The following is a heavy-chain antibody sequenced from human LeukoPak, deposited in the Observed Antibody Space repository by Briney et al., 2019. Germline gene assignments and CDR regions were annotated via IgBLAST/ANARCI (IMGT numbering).Heavy chain of an antibody. Sequence: PGGSLRLSCAASGFTFSSYGIHWVRQPPGKGLEWVSYISSGGSTIYYADSVKGRFTVSRDNAKNSLYLQMNSLRAEDTALYYCARDVWFDPWGQGTLVTVSS. CDR1: GFTFSSYG. V-gene: IGHV3-48*04. CDR2: ISSGGSTI. J-gene: IGHJ5*02. CDR3: ARDVWFDP.